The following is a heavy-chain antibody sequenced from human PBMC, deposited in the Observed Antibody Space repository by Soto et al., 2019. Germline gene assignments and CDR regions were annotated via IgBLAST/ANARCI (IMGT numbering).Heavy chain of an antibody. V-gene: IGHV3-23*01. CDR2: IRGSGDST. CDR3: AKERTYYYGSGSYHHYGMDV. CDR1: GFTFSSYA. J-gene: IGHJ6*02. Sequence: EVPLLESGGGLVQPGGSLRLSCAASGFTFSSYAMSWVRQAPGKGLEWVSSIRGSGDSTQYADSVKGRFTISRDNSKNTLYLQMNSLRAEDTAVYYCAKERTYYYGSGSYHHYGMDVWGQGTTVTVSS. D-gene: IGHD3-10*01.